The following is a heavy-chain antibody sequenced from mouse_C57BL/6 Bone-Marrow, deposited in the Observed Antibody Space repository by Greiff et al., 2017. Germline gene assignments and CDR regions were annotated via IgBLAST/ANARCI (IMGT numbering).Heavy chain of an antibody. CDR3: ARDGSPCFDY. J-gene: IGHJ3*01. V-gene: IGHV1-50*01. CDR1: GYTFTSYW. CDR2: IDPSDSYT. Sequence: QVQLQQPGAELVKPGASVKLSCKASGYTFTSYWMQWVKQRPGQGLEWIGEIDPSDSYTNYNQKFKGKATLTVDTSSSPAYMQLSSLTSEDSAVYDCARDGSPCFDYWGQGTMVTVSA. D-gene: IGHD1-1*01.